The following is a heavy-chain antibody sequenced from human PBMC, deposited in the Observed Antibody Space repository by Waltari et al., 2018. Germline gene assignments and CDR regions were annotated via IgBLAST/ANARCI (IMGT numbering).Heavy chain of an antibody. J-gene: IGHJ5*02. CDR1: SYSIRRGYF. CDR3: VRDLGGSGNSWFDA. V-gene: IGHV4-38-2*02. CDR2: ISHSGST. D-gene: IGHD3-10*01. Sequence: QVQLQESGPGLARPSATLSLTCDVSSYSIRRGYFWGWIRQPPGKGLQWIGSISHSGSTYYNPSLKSRVTLSVDTSKNQFALKVTSVTAADTATYYCVRDLGGSGNSWFDAWGQGSLVIVSS.